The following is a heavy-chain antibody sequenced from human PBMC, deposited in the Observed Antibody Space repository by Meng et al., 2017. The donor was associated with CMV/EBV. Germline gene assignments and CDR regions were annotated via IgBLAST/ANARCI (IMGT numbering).Heavy chain of an antibody. CDR1: GSTFDDYV. V-gene: IGHV3-9*01. CDR3: AKDIRGYWYSLEY. J-gene: IGHJ4*02. CDR2: INWNSGDI. D-gene: IGHD2-2*03. Sequence: SLKSSCAASGSTFDDYVMHWVRQAPGKGLEWVSGINWNSGDIGYADSVKGRFTISRDNAKNSLYLQMNSLRDEDTALYYCAKDIRGYWYSLEYWGQGTLVTVSS.